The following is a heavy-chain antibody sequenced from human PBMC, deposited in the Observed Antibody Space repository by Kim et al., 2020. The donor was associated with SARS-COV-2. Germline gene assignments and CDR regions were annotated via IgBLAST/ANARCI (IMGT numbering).Heavy chain of an antibody. CDR1: GGSFSGYY. V-gene: IGHV4-34*01. CDR3: ASRSSWYSHFVYYYYYMDV. CDR2: INHSGST. J-gene: IGHJ6*03. Sequence: SETLSLTCAVYGGSFSGYYWSWIRQPPGKGLEWIGEINHSGSTNYNPSLKSRVTISVDTSKNQFSLKLSSVTAADTAVYYCASRSSWYSHFVYYYYYMDVWGKGTTVTVSS. D-gene: IGHD6-13*01.